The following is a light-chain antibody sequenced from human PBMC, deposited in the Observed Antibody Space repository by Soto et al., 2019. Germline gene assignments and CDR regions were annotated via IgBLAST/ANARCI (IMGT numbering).Light chain of an antibody. J-gene: IGLJ2*01. CDR1: SSDVGGYNF. V-gene: IGLV2-14*01. Sequence: QSALTQPASVSGSPGQSIAISCTGTSSDVGGYNFVSWYQQHPGKAPKLLIYEVSNRPSGVSNRFSGSKSGNTASLTISGLQAEDEADYGCNSYTSTSNIVAFGGGTKLTVL. CDR2: EVS. CDR3: NSYTSTSNIVA.